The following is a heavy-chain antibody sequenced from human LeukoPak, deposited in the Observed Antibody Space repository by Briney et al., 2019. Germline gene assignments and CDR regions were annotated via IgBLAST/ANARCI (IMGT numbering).Heavy chain of an antibody. Sequence: GGSLRLSCEVSGFTFSSYGMNRVRQAPGKGLEWVSAISASGGTTYYAHSVKGRFTISRDNTKSTLYLQMNSLRAEDTAVYYCAKERGHSKPFDYWGQGTLVTVSS. V-gene: IGHV3-23*01. CDR2: ISASGGTT. CDR3: AKERGHSKPFDY. J-gene: IGHJ4*02. CDR1: GFTFSSYG. D-gene: IGHD4-23*01.